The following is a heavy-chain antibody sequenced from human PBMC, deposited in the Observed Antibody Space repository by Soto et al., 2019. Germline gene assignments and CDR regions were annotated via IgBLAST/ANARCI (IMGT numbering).Heavy chain of an antibody. CDR1: GGSFSGYY. J-gene: IGHJ3*02. D-gene: IGHD2-21*02. CDR3: ASSAYCGGDCYPWAFDI. V-gene: IGHV4-34*01. Sequence: PSETLSLTCAVYGGSFSGYYWSWIRQPPGEGLEWIGEINHSGSTNYNPSLKSRVTISVDTSKNQFSLKLGSVTAADTAVYYCASSAYCGGDCYPWAFDIWGQGTMVTVSS. CDR2: INHSGST.